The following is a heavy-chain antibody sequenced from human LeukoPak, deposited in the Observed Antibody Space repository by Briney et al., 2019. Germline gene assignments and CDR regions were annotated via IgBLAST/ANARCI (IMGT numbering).Heavy chain of an antibody. CDR1: GGLISRIEYY. CDR3: ASVSVWELATHTGGSFDY. D-gene: IGHD1-26*01. Sequence: MPSQTLSLTCTVSGGLISRIEYYWGWVRQSPVKGLEWLGHIYHTGTTLYSPHLNNRLTVSVDSSKNQFSLTLNSVTAADTAVYYCASVSVWELATHTGGSFDYWGRGILVTVSS. CDR2: IYHTGTT. V-gene: IGHV4-30-4*01. J-gene: IGHJ4*02.